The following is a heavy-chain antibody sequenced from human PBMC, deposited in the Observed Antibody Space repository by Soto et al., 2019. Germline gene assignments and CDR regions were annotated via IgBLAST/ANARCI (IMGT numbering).Heavy chain of an antibody. CDR1: GVTFNNYA. CDR2: IWYDGSNK. D-gene: IGHD2-15*01. V-gene: IGHV3-33*01. CDR3: VRDRGSRSWANYYHYYGMDV. J-gene: IGHJ6*02. Sequence: QVQLVESGGGVVQPGRSLRLSCAASGVTFNNYAMHWVRQAPGKGLEWVAVIWYDGSNKSCADSVRGRFTISRDNSKNTVYLQMNNLRGEDTAVYYCVRDRGSRSWANYYHYYGMDVWGQGTTVTVSS.